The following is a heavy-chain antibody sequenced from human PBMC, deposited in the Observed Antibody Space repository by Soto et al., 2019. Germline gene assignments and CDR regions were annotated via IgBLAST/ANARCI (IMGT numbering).Heavy chain of an antibody. CDR2: IKQDGSEK. CDR3: ASTYYDILTGPYYCYGRDV. V-gene: IGHV3-7*01. J-gene: IGHJ6*02. CDR1: GFTFSSYW. D-gene: IGHD3-9*01. Sequence: GGSLRLSCEASGFTFSSYWMSWVRQAPGKGLEWVANIKQDGSEKYYVDSVKGRFTISRDNAKNSLYLQMNSLRAEDAAVYYCASTYYDILTGPYYCYGRDVWGQGTTVTVSS.